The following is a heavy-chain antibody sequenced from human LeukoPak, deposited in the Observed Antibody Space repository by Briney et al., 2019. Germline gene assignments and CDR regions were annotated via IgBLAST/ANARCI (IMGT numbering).Heavy chain of an antibody. D-gene: IGHD2-2*01. CDR1: GGSISSGGYY. V-gene: IGHV4-31*03. CDR2: IYYSGST. Sequence: SQTLSLTCTVSGGSISSGGYYWSWIRQHPGKGLEWIGYIYYSGSTYYNPSLKSRVTISVDTSKNQFSLKLSSVTAAGTAVYYCARDTTTDYCSSTSCYRVSYFDYWGQGTLVTVSS. CDR3: ARDTTTDYCSSTSCYRVSYFDY. J-gene: IGHJ4*02.